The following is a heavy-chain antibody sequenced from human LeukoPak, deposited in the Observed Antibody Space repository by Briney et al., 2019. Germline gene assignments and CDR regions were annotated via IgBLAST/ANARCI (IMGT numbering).Heavy chain of an antibody. J-gene: IGHJ6*02. CDR2: IWYDGSNK. V-gene: IGHV3-33*01. CDR1: GFTFSSYG. Sequence: GGSLRLSCAASGFTFSSYGMHWVRQAPGKGLEWVAVIWYDGSNKYYADSVKGRFTISRDNSKNTLYLQMNSLRAEDTAVYYCARDCSSTSCYGSYYYGMDVWGQGTTVTVSS. CDR3: ARDCSSTSCYGSYYYGMDV. D-gene: IGHD2-2*01.